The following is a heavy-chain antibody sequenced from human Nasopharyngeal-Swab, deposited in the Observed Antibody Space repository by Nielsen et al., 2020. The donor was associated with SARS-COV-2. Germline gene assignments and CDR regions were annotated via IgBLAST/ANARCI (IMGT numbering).Heavy chain of an antibody. CDR1: GFTFSSYA. CDR2: ISGSGGST. D-gene: IGHD2-8*01. J-gene: IGHJ4*02. V-gene: IGHV3-23*01. CDR3: AKEMGYSID. Sequence: GESLKISCAASGFTFSSYAMSWVRQAPGKGLEWVSVISGSGGSTYYADSVKGRFTISSDNSKNTLYLQMNSLRAEDTAVYYCAKEMGYSIDWGQGTLVTVSS.